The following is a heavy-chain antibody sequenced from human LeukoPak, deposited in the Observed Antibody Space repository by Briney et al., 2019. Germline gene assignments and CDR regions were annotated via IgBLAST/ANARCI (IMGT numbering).Heavy chain of an antibody. CDR3: AKDRGIAARPPFYYFDY. CDR1: GFTFSNYG. V-gene: IGHV3-33*06. D-gene: IGHD6-6*01. Sequence: GGSLRLSCAASGFTFSNYGMHWVCQAPGKGLEWVAVIWYDGSNKYYTDSVKGRFTISRDNSKNTLYLQMNSLRAEDTAVFYCAKDRGIAARPPFYYFDYWGQGTLVTVSS. CDR2: IWYDGSNK. J-gene: IGHJ4*02.